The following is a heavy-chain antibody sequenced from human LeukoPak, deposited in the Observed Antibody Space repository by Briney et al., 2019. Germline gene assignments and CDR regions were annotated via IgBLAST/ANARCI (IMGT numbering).Heavy chain of an antibody. V-gene: IGHV3-33*01. D-gene: IGHD6-13*01. Sequence: PGGSLSLSCAASGFTFSSYGMHWVRQAPGKGLEWVAVIWYDGSNKYYADSVKGRFTISRDNSKNTLYLQVNSLRAEDTAVYYCARDAVYSISWQYYWGEGTLVTVSS. J-gene: IGHJ4*02. CDR3: ARDAVYSISWQYY. CDR2: IWYDGSNK. CDR1: GFTFSSYG.